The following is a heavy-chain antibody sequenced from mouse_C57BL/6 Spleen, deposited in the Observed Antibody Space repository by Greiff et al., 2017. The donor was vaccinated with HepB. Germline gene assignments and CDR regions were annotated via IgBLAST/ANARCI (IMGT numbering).Heavy chain of an antibody. D-gene: IGHD2-2*01. Sequence: EVKLVESGGDLVKPGGSLKLSCAASGFTFSSYGMSWVRQTPDKRLEWVATISSGGSYTYYPDSVKGRFTISRDNAKNTLYLQMSSLKSEDTAMYYCARLAGGYKYAMDYWGQGTSVTVSS. CDR3: ARLAGGYKYAMDY. J-gene: IGHJ4*01. V-gene: IGHV5-6*01. CDR1: GFTFSSYG. CDR2: ISSGGSYT.